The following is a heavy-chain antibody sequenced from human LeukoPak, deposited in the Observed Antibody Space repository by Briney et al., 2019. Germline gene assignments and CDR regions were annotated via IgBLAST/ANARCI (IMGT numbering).Heavy chain of an antibody. CDR1: GFTFSSYG. Sequence: HPGGSLRLSCAASGFTFSSYGMYWVRQAPGKGLEWVALISYDGSNKYYADSVKGRFTISRDNSKNTLYLQMNSLRAEDTAVYYCAKDEIGAVAGLIDYWGQGTLVTVSS. CDR3: AKDEIGAVAGLIDY. J-gene: IGHJ4*02. D-gene: IGHD6-19*01. CDR2: ISYDGSNK. V-gene: IGHV3-30*18.